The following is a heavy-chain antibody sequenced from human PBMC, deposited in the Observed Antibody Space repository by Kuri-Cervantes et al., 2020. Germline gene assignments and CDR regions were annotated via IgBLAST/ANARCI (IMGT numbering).Heavy chain of an antibody. CDR2: ISWNSGSI. V-gene: IGHV3-9*01. D-gene: IGHD1-7*01. CDR3: ARAVWNYRYFDY. Sequence: GGSLRLSCAASGFTFDDYAMHWVRQAPGKGLEWVSGISWNSGSIGYADSVKGRFTISRDNAKNSLYLQMNSLRAEDTAVYYCARAVWNYRYFDYWGQGTLVTVSS. J-gene: IGHJ4*02. CDR1: GFTFDDYA.